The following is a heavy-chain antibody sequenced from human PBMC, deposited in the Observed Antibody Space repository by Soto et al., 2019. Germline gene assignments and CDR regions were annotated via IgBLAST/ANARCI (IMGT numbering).Heavy chain of an antibody. CDR2: IIPIFGTA. D-gene: IGHD3-3*01. V-gene: IGHV1-69*06. CDR1: GGTFSSYA. Sequence: GASVKVSCKASGGTFSSYAISWVRQAPGQGLEWMGGIIPIFGTANYAQKFQGRVTITADKSTSTAYMELSSLRSEDTAVYYCARVNRDFWSGYYERAAYYGMDVWGQGTTVTVSS. J-gene: IGHJ6*02. CDR3: ARVNRDFWSGYYERAAYYGMDV.